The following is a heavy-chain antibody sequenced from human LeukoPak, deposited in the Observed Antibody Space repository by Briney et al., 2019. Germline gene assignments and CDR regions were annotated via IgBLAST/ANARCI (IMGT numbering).Heavy chain of an antibody. CDR1: GFTFSSYA. V-gene: IGHV3-23*01. CDR2: ISGSGVTT. Sequence: PGGSLRLSFAASGFTFSSYAMSWVRQAPGKGLEWVSAISGSGVTTYYADSVKGRFTISRDNSKNTLYLQMNSLRAEDTAVYYCHREAAAAGTPRWGQGTLVTVSS. J-gene: IGHJ4*02. CDR3: HREAAAAGTPR. D-gene: IGHD6-13*01.